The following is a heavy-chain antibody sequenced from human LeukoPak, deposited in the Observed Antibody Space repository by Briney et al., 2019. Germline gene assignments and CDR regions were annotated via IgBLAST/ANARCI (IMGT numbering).Heavy chain of an antibody. CDR1: GFTFNNAW. V-gene: IGHV3-15*01. CDR3: TTEGYTYGYHSFDI. D-gene: IGHD5-18*01. CDR2: IKSKTRGGTT. Sequence: GGSLRLSCAASGFTFNNAWMNWVRQAPGKGLEWVGRIKSKTRGGTTDYAAPVKGRFAISREDSKNTLYLQMNSLRTEDTAVYYCTTEGYTYGYHSFDIWGQGTMVTVSS. J-gene: IGHJ3*02.